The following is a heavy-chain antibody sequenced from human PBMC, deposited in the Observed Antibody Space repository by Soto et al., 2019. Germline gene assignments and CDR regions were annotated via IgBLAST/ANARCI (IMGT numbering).Heavy chain of an antibody. CDR3: ARDIYYDASGYFDY. CDR2: INGDGNTI. J-gene: IGHJ4*02. D-gene: IGHD3-22*01. CDR1: GFIFSSYA. Sequence: GGSLRLSCAASGFIFSSYAMSWVRQAPGKGLVWVSHINGDGNTIVYADSVRGRFTISRDNSKKTLYLHMNGLSAEDTAVYFCARDIYYDASGYFDYWGQGTQVTVSS. V-gene: IGHV3-23*01.